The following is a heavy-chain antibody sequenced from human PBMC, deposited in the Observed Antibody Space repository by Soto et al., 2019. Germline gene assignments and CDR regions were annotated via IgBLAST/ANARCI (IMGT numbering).Heavy chain of an antibody. J-gene: IGHJ3*02. CDR1: GGTFSSYA. D-gene: IGHD6-6*01. CDR3: ARDDSVFLESSSSRAFDI. Sequence: GPSVKVSCKASGGTFSSYAISWVRQAPGQGLEWMGGIIPIFGTANYAQKFQGRVTITADESTSTAYMELSSLRSEDTAVYYCARDDSVFLESSSSRAFDIWGQGTMVTVSS. CDR2: IIPIFGTA. V-gene: IGHV1-69*13.